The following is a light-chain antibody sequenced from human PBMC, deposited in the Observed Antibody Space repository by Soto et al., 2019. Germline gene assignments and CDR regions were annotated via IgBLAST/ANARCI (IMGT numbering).Light chain of an antibody. V-gene: IGLV2-8*01. Sequence: SVLTQPPPVSAAPGQKGTISCSGKCSNIGYNYVSWYQHHPGKAPKLIIYEVTKRPSGVPDRFSGSKSGNTASLTVSGLQAEDEADYYCCSYADIIYVFGTGTKVTVL. CDR3: CSYADIIYV. CDR1: CSNIGYNY. J-gene: IGLJ1*01. CDR2: EVT.